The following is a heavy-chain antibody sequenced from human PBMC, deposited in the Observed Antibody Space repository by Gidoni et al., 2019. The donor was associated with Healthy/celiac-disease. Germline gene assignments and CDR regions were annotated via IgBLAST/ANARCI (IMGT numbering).Heavy chain of an antibody. Sequence: QVQLVQSGAEVKKPGSSVKVSCTASGGTFISYAISWVLQAPGQGLDWMGGIIPIVGTANYAQKFQGRVTITAEESTSTAYMELSSLRSEDTAVYYCAREHSSSWYPGWGAFDIWGQGTMVTVSS. V-gene: IGHV1-69*01. CDR1: GGTFISYA. J-gene: IGHJ3*02. CDR3: AREHSSSWYPGWGAFDI. D-gene: IGHD6-13*01. CDR2: IIPIVGTA.